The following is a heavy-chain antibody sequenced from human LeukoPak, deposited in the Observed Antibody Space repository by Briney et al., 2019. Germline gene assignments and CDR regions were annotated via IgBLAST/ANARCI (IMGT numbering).Heavy chain of an antibody. D-gene: IGHD1-20*01. CDR1: GYSFTSYW. J-gene: IGHJ6*02. Sequence: GESLKISCKGSGYSFTSYWIGWVRQMPGKGLEWMGIIYPGDSDTRYSPSFQGQVTISADKSISTAYLQWSSLKASDSAMYYCARDLTGMPGYYYYGMDVWGQGTTVTVSS. CDR2: IYPGDSDT. CDR3: ARDLTGMPGYYYYGMDV. V-gene: IGHV5-51*01.